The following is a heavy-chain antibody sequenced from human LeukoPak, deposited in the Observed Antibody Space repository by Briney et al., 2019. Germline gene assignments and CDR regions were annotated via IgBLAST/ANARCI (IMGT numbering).Heavy chain of an antibody. D-gene: IGHD5-12*01. J-gene: IGHJ3*02. CDR1: GFTFSSYG. CDR3: ARSSGYRPDAFDI. V-gene: IGHV3-30*02. CDR2: IRYDGSNK. Sequence: GGSLRLSCAASGFTFSSYGMHWVRQAPGKGLEWVAFIRYDGSNKYYADSVKGRFTISRDNSKNTLYLQMNSLRAEDTAVYYCARSSGYRPDAFDIWGQGTMVTVSS.